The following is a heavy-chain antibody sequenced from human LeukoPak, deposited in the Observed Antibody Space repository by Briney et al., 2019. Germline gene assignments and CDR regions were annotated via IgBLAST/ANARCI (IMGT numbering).Heavy chain of an antibody. Sequence: GRSLRLSCAASGFTFDDYAMHWVRQAPGKGLEWVSGISWNSGSIGYADSVKGRFTISRDNAKNSLYLQMNSLRAEDMALYYCAKGMYSGYDLGDYYFDYWGQGTLVTVFS. CDR3: AKGMYSGYDLGDYYFDY. CDR2: ISWNSGSI. CDR1: GFTFDDYA. V-gene: IGHV3-9*03. J-gene: IGHJ4*02. D-gene: IGHD5-12*01.